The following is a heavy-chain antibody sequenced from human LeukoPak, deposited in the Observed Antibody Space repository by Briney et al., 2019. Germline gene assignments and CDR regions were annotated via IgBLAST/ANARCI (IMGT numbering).Heavy chain of an antibody. V-gene: IGHV1-46*01. D-gene: IGHD3-10*01. Sequence: GASVKVSCKVSGYTLTELSMHWVRQAPGQGLEWMGIINPSGGSTSYAQKFQGRVTMTRDTSTSTVYMELSSLRSEDTAVYYCARPRRMYGSGSYAFDIWGQGTMVTVSS. CDR3: ARPRRMYGSGSYAFDI. J-gene: IGHJ3*02. CDR2: INPSGGST. CDR1: GYTLTELS.